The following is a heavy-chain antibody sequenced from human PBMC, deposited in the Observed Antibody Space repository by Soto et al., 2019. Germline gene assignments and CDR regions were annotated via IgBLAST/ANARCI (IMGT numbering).Heavy chain of an antibody. CDR1: GFTFSSYS. CDR3: ARVAVVITT. D-gene: IGHD3-22*01. V-gene: IGHV3-48*02. J-gene: IGHJ4*02. CDR2: ISSSSSTI. Sequence: EVQLVESGGGLVQPGGSLRLSCAASGFTFSSYSMNWVRQAPGKGLEWVSYISSSSSTIYYADSVKGRFTISRDNAKNSLYRQMNSLRDEDTAVYYCARVAVVITTWGQGTLVTVSS.